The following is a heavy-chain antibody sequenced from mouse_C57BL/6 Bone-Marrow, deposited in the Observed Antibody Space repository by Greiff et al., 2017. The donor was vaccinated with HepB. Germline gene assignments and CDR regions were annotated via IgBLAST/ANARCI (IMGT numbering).Heavy chain of an antibody. J-gene: IGHJ1*03. Sequence: EVQLQQSGPELVKPGASVKISCKASGYTFTDYYMNWVKQSHGKSLEWIGDINPNNGGTSYNQKFKGKATLTVGKSSSTAYMELRSLTSEDSAVYYCARSGLPGSYWYFDVWGTGTTVTVSS. CDR1: GYTFTDYY. V-gene: IGHV1-26*01. CDR3: ARSGLPGSYWYFDV. D-gene: IGHD2-2*01. CDR2: INPNNGGT.